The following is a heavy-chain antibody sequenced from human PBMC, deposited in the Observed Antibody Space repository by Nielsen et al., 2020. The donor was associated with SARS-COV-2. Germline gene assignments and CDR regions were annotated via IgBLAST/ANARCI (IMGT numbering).Heavy chain of an antibody. V-gene: IGHV1-2*02. CDR1: GYTFTCYY. Sequence: ASLKVSCKASGYTFTCYYMHWVRQAPGQGLEWMGWINPNSGGTNYAQKFQGRVTMTRDTSISTAYMELSRLRSDDTAVYYCARDLAVTVRFVDYWGQGTLVTVSS. CDR2: INPNSGGT. CDR3: ARDLAVTVRFVDY. J-gene: IGHJ4*02. D-gene: IGHD4-11*01.